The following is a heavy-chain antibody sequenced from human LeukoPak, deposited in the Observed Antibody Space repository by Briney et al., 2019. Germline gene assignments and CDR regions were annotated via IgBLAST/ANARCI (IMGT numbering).Heavy chain of an antibody. D-gene: IGHD1-26*01. V-gene: IGHV3-48*01. J-gene: IGHJ4*02. CDR3: ARDRGSYSRYFDY. CDR1: GFTFSSYS. Sequence: GGXLXXXCAASGFTFSSYSMXWVRQVPGKGLEXVSYVSSSSNTIYYADSVKGRFTISRDNAKNSLYLQTNSLRAEDTAVYYCARDRGSYSRYFDYWGQGTLVTVSS. CDR2: VSSSSNTI.